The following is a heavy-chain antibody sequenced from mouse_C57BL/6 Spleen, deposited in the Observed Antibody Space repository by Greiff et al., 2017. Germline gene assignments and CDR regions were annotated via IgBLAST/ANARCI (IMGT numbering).Heavy chain of an antibody. D-gene: IGHD1-1*01. V-gene: IGHV5-9-1*02. Sequence: EVQGVESGEGLVKPGGSLKLSCAASGFTFSSYAMSWVRQTPEKRLEWVAYISSGGDYIYYADTVKGRFTISRDNARNTLYLQMSSLKSEDTAMYYCTPLSSYEGFAYWGQGTLVTVSA. CDR2: ISSGGDYI. CDR1: GFTFSSYA. CDR3: TPLSSYEGFAY. J-gene: IGHJ3*01.